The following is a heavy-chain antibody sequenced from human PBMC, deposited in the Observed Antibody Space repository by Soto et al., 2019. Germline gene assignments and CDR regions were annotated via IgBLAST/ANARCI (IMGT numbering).Heavy chain of an antibody. CDR3: AHRGPKESLFDF. Sequence: QITLKESGPTLVKPTQTLTLTCTFSGFSLSAGGVGVGWIHQPPGKALECLALIYWDDDKRYRPSLKSRLTITKDTSKNQVVLTMTNMDPMDTATYYCAHRGPKESLFDFWGQGTLVTVSS. CDR2: IYWDDDK. CDR1: GFSLSAGGVG. J-gene: IGHJ4*02. V-gene: IGHV2-5*02.